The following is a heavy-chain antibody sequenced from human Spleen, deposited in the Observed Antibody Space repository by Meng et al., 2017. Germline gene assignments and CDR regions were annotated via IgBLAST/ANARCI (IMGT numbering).Heavy chain of an antibody. D-gene: IGHD6-13*01. Sequence: QVQLQESGPGLVKPSGTLSLTCTVSGGSIGTFYWSWIRQPPGKGLEWIGYVYYRGTNYNPSLQSRVTISVDTSKNQFSLNLSSVTAADTAVYYCARGSPAASGGRLFEYWGQGSLVTVSS. CDR1: GGSIGTFY. V-gene: IGHV4-59*01. CDR3: ARGSPAASGGRLFEY. CDR2: VYYRGT. J-gene: IGHJ4*02.